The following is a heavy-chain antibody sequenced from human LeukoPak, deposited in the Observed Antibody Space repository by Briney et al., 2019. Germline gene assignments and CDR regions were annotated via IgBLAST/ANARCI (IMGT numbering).Heavy chain of an antibody. Sequence: GRSLRLSCAASGFTFSSYGMHWVRQAPGKGLEWVAVISYDGSNKYYADSVKGRFTISRDNSKNTLYQQMNSLRAEDTAVYYCAKDGSVRGPRVGAYDYWGQGTLVTVSS. J-gene: IGHJ4*02. CDR1: GFTFSSYG. CDR3: AKDGSVRGPRVGAYDY. D-gene: IGHD1-26*01. CDR2: ISYDGSNK. V-gene: IGHV3-30*18.